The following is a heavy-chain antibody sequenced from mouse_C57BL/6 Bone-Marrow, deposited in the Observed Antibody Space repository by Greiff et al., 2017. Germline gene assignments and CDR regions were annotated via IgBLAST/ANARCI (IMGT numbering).Heavy chain of an antibody. CDR3: ARSLDGYENCDY. J-gene: IGHJ2*01. V-gene: IGHV1-82*01. CDR2: IYPGDGDT. CDR1: GYAFSSSW. D-gene: IGHD2-2*01. Sequence: QVQLQQSGPELVKPGASVKISCKASGYAFSSSWMNWVKQRPGKGLEWIGRIYPGDGDTNYNGKFKGKATLTADKSSSTAYMQLSSLTSEDSAVYFCARSLDGYENCDYWGQGTTLTVSS.